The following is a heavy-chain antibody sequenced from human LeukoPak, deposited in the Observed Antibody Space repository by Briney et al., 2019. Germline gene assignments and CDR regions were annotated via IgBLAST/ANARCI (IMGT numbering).Heavy chain of an antibody. Sequence: SETLSVTCTVSRGSISSYYWSWIRQPPGKGLEWIGYIYYSGSTNYNPSLMSRVAIPGAASKTKSSLNLRSVTAAPTTGFYCARDRVGQQLVGRKNNYYYMDVWGKGTTVTISS. CDR2: IYYSGST. CDR1: RGSISSYY. CDR3: ARDRVGQQLVGRKNNYYYMDV. V-gene: IGHV4-59*01. D-gene: IGHD6-13*01. J-gene: IGHJ6*03.